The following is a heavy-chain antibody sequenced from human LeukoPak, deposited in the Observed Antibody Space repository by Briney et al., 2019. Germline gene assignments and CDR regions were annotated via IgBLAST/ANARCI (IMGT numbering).Heavy chain of an antibody. J-gene: IGHJ4*02. CDR1: GFTFSNYW. D-gene: IGHD3-10*01. V-gene: IGHV3-7*01. CDR3: ARDTKEGTFDY. Sequence: GGSLRLSCAASGFTFSNYWMSWVCQAPGKGLEWVANIKLDGSSEYYVDSVKGRFSISSDNAENSLYLQMNSLRAEDTAVYYCARDTKEGTFDYWGQGTLVTVSS. CDR2: IKLDGSSE.